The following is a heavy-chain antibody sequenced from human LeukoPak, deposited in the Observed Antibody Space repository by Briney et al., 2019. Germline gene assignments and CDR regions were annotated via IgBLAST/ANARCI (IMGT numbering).Heavy chain of an antibody. CDR3: ARLNSGWYEHDY. CDR2: MSTSGST. D-gene: IGHD6-19*01. CDR1: SVSISSYY. Sequence: SETLSLTCTVSSVSISSYYWNWIRQPAGKGLEWIGRMSTSGSTNYNPSLKSRVTMSVDTSRNQFSLRLSSVTAADTAVYYCARLNSGWYEHDYWGQRALVTVSS. V-gene: IGHV4-4*07. J-gene: IGHJ4*02.